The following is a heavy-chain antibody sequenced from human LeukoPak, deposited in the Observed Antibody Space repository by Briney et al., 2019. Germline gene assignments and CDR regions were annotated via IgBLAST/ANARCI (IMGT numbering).Heavy chain of an antibody. J-gene: IGHJ3*02. Sequence: GGSLRLSCAASGFTFSTYGMHWVRQAPGKGLEWVGRTRNKANSYTTEYAASVKGRFTISRDDSKNSLYLQMNSLKTEDTAVYYCARGSSGWYGDDAFDIWGQGTMVTVSS. CDR1: GFTFSTYG. CDR3: ARGSSGWYGDDAFDI. D-gene: IGHD6-19*01. V-gene: IGHV3-72*01. CDR2: TRNKANSYTT.